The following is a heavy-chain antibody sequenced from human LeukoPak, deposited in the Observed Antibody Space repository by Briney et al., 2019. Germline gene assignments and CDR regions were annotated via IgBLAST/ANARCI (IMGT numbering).Heavy chain of an antibody. D-gene: IGHD5-18*01. CDR2: ISYDGSNK. V-gene: IGHV3-30-3*01. J-gene: IGHJ4*02. CDR1: GFTFSSYA. Sequence: GGSLRLSCAASGFTFSSYAMHWVRQAPGKGLEWVAVISYDGSNKYYADSVKGRFTISRDNSKNTLYLQMNSLRAEDTAVSYCARGRSPKQLWGLFDYWGQGTLVTVPS. CDR3: ARGRSPKQLWGLFDY.